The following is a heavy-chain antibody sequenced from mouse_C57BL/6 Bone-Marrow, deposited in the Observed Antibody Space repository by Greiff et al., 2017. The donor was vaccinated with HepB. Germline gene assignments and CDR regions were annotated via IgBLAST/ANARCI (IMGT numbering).Heavy chain of an antibody. CDR2: IRSKSNNYAT. CDR3: VRGGLTTVGY. Sequence: EVQLQESGGGLVQPKGSLKLSCAASGFSFNTYAMNWVRQAPGKGLEWVARIRSKSNNYATYYADSVKDRFTISRDDSESMLYLQMNNLKTEDTAMYYCVRGGLTTVGYWGQGTSVTVSS. V-gene: IGHV10-1*01. D-gene: IGHD1-1*01. J-gene: IGHJ4*01. CDR1: GFSFNTYA.